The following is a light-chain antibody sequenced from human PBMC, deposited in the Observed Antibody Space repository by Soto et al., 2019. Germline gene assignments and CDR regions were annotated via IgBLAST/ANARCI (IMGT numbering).Light chain of an antibody. CDR1: QGVSSY. CDR3: QQRSNWPRSIT. V-gene: IGKV3D-11*01. Sequence: DIVLTQSPATLSLSPGERATLSCRASQGVSSYLAWYQQKPGQAPRLLIYDASNRATGIPARFSGSGSGTDFTLTISSLEPEDFAVYYCQQRSNWPRSITFGQGTRLEIK. CDR2: DAS. J-gene: IGKJ5*01.